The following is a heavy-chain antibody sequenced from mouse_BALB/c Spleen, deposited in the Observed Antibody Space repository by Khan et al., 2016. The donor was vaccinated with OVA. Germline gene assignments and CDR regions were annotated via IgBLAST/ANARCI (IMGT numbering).Heavy chain of an antibody. V-gene: IGHV2-9*02. CDR3: ARGDGYYEDAMDY. CDR2: IWAGGST. J-gene: IGHJ4*01. CDR1: GFSLTSYG. D-gene: IGHD2-3*01. Sequence: VQLVESGPGLVAPSQSLSITCTVSGFSLTSYGIHWVRQPPGKGLEWLGVIWAGGSTNYNSDLMSRLSISKDNSKSQVFLKMNSLQTDDTAMYYCARGDGYYEDAMDYWGQGTSVTVSS.